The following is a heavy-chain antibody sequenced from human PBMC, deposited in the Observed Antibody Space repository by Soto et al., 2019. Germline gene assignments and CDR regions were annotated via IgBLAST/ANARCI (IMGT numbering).Heavy chain of an antibody. V-gene: IGHV3-66*01. CDR3: ARDGTYNWV. CDR1: GFTVSNNY. Sequence: EVQLVESGGGLVQPGGSLRLSCAASGFTVSNNYMRWVRQAPGKGLEWVSLIYSGGATYYADSVKGRFTISRDNSKNTLYLQMSSLIAEDTAVYYCARDGTYNWVGGQGILVTVSS. CDR2: IYSGGAT. J-gene: IGHJ4*02. D-gene: IGHD1-1*01.